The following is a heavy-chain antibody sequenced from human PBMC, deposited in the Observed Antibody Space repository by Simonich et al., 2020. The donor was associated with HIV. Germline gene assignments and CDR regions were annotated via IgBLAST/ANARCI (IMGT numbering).Heavy chain of an antibody. CDR3: ARGRVGATTDRDYYYMDV. Sequence: QVQLQQCGAGLLKPSETLSLTCAVYGGSFSGYYWRWIRQPPGKGLEWIGEINHSVSTNNNPSLKSRVTISVDPSKNQFSLKLSSVTAADTAVYYCARGRVGATTDRDYYYMDVWGKGTTVTVSS. D-gene: IGHD1-26*01. V-gene: IGHV4-34*01. J-gene: IGHJ6*03. CDR2: INHSVST. CDR1: GGSFSGYY.